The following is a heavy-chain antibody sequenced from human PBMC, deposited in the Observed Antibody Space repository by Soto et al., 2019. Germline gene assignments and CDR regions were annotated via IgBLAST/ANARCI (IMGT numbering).Heavy chain of an antibody. CDR3: ARGPATVGRIPRGACPIDY. CDR1: GFTFSSYA. Sequence: QVQLVESGGGVVQPGRSLRLSCAASGFTFSSYAMHWVRQAPGKGLEWVAVISYDGSNKYYADSVKGRFTISRDNSKNTLYLQMNSLRAEDTAVYYCARGPATVGRIPRGACPIDYWGQGTLVTVSS. V-gene: IGHV3-30-3*01. D-gene: IGHD2-15*01. J-gene: IGHJ4*02. CDR2: ISYDGSNK.